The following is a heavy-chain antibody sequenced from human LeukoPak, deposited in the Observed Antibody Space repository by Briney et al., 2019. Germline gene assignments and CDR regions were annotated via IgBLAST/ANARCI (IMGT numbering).Heavy chain of an antibody. CDR2: ISGSGGTT. CDR1: GFTFSSYA. Sequence: GGSLRLSCAASGFTFSSYAMSWVRQAPGEGLEWVSDISGSGGTTNYAGPVKGRFTISRDTSKNTLYLQMNSLRAEDTAVYYCAKAYSDFWSGYDYWGQGTLVTVSS. J-gene: IGHJ4*02. CDR3: AKAYSDFWSGYDY. D-gene: IGHD3-3*01. V-gene: IGHV3-23*01.